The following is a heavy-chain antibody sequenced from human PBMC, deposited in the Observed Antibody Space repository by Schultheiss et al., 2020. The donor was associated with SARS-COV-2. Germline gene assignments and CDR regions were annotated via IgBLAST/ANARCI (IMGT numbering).Heavy chain of an antibody. CDR1: GFTFSSYS. V-gene: IGHV3-21*01. Sequence: GGSLRLSCAASGFTFSSYSMNWVRQAPGKGLEWVSSISSSSNYIYYVDSVKGRFTISRDNAKNSLYLQMNSLRAEDTAVYYCARGGYYTDDAFDIWGQGTMVTVSS. D-gene: IGHD3-3*01. CDR3: ARGGYYTDDAFDI. CDR2: ISSSSNYI. J-gene: IGHJ3*02.